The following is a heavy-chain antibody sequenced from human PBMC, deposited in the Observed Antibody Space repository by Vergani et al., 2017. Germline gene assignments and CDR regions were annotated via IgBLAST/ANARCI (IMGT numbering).Heavy chain of an antibody. D-gene: IGHD2-2*01. Sequence: QVQLQESGPGLVKPSQTLSLTCTVSGGSISSGSYYWSWIRQPAGKGLEWIGRIYTSGSTNYNPSLKSRVTISLDTSKKQLSRKLSSVTAADTAVYYCARETGDYCSSANCPSAFDSWGQGTKVTVSS. CDR3: ARETGDYCSSANCPSAFDS. V-gene: IGHV4-61*02. CDR2: IYTSGST. J-gene: IGHJ3*02. CDR1: GGSISSGSYY.